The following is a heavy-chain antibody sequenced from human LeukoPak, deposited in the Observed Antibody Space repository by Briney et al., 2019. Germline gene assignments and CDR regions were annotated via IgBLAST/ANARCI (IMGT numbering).Heavy chain of an antibody. CDR1: GFTFDDYA. Sequence: GGSLRLSCAASGFTFDDYAMHWVRQAPGKGLEWVSGISGNSGSIGYADSVKGRFTISRDNAKNSLYLQMNSLRAEDTALYYCAKDRRNDFDYWGQGTLVTVSS. D-gene: IGHD1-14*01. J-gene: IGHJ4*02. CDR2: ISGNSGSI. V-gene: IGHV3-9*01. CDR3: AKDRRNDFDY.